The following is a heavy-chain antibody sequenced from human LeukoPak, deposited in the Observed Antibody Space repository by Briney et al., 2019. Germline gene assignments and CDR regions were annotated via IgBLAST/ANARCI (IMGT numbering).Heavy chain of an antibody. CDR3: ASGWLVPYFDY. CDR1: GGSISGYY. CDR2: IYYTGST. D-gene: IGHD6-19*01. Sequence: SETLSLTCTVSGGSISGYYWSRIRQPPGKGLEWIGYIYYTGSTNYNPSLKSRLTISVDTSKNQFSLKLSSVTAADTAVYYCASGWLVPYFDYWGQGTLVTVSS. J-gene: IGHJ4*02. V-gene: IGHV4-59*12.